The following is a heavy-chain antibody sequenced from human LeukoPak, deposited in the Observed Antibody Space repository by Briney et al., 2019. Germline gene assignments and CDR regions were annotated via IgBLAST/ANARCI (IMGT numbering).Heavy chain of an antibody. CDR1: GFTAITNE. Sequence: PGGSLRLSSAPSGFTAITNELTWVRQAPGKGLEWVSVLYSDGNTKYADSVQGRFTISRDNSKNTLYLEMNSLSPDDTAVYYCAKGVETLAANIFAYWGQGTLVTVSS. J-gene: IGHJ4*02. CDR3: AKGVETLAANIFAY. D-gene: IGHD2-15*01. CDR2: LYSDGNT. V-gene: IGHV3-53*01.